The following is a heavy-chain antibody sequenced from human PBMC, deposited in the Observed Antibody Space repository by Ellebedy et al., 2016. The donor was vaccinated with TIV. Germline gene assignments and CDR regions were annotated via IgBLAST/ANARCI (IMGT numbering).Heavy chain of an antibody. J-gene: IGHJ4*02. Sequence: MPSETLSLTCTVSGDSISSRGWGWVRQPPEKGLEWIGFIGYNSGSSNYNPALKSRVTISGDTSKNQYSLKLISVTAADTAVYYCERDKLGSLDYWGQGPLVTVSS. CDR3: ERDKLGSLDY. CDR2: IGYNSGSS. CDR1: GDSISSRG. D-gene: IGHD7-27*01. V-gene: IGHV4-59*01.